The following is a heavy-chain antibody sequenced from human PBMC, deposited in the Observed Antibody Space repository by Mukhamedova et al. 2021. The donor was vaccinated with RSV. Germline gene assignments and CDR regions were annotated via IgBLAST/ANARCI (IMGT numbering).Heavy chain of an antibody. D-gene: IGHD3-22*01. Sequence: IRQPPGKGLEWIGSDYYSGSPYNNPSLKSRVTMSVDTSKSQFSLNLRSVTAADTAVYYCARLLHDSRGYYYFDYWGQGTLVTVS. J-gene: IGHJ4*02. CDR3: ARLLHDSRGYYYFDY. CDR2: DYYSGSP. V-gene: IGHV4-39*01.